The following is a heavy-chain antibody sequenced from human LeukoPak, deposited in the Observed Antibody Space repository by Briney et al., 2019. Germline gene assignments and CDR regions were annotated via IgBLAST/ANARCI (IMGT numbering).Heavy chain of an antibody. D-gene: IGHD3-10*01. Sequence: GGSLRLSCAASGFTFSSSAMSWVRLAPGKGLEWVSGLSGGGGSTYYADSVKGRFTISRDNSKNTLHLQMNRLRAEDTALYYCAKGVYYYDSGSYYSAYFFDSWGQGTLVTVCS. CDR1: GFTFSSSA. CDR3: AKGVYYYDSGSYYSAYFFDS. CDR2: LSGGGGST. J-gene: IGHJ4*02. V-gene: IGHV3-23*01.